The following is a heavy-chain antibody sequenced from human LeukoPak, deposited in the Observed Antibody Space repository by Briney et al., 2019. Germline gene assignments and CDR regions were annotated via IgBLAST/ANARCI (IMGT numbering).Heavy chain of an antibody. CDR1: GGSTSGYY. CDR3: ARGHEYFDILTGYKNYFDY. D-gene: IGHD3-9*01. Sequence: SETLSLTCTVSGGSTSGYYWSWIRQPAGKGLEWIGHIYTSGSTNYNPSLKSRVTVSVDTSKSQFSLKLTSVTAADTAVYYCARGHEYFDILTGYKNYFDYWGQGTLVTTSS. J-gene: IGHJ4*02. CDR2: IYTSGST. V-gene: IGHV4-4*07.